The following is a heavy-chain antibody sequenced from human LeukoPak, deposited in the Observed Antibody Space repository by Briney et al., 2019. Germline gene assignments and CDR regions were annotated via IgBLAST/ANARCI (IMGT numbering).Heavy chain of an antibody. Sequence: ETLSLTCTVSGGSISSYYWSWVRQAPGKGLEWVSVIYSGGSTYYANSVKGRFTISRDNSKNTLYLQMNSLRAEDTAVYYCASSPWGIQAFDIWGQGTMVTVSS. CDR2: IYSGGST. D-gene: IGHD3-16*01. V-gene: IGHV3-66*01. CDR1: GGSISSYY. J-gene: IGHJ3*02. CDR3: ASSPWGIQAFDI.